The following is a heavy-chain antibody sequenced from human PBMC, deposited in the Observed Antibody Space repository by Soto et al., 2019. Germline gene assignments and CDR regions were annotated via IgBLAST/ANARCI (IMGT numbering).Heavy chain of an antibody. J-gene: IGHJ6*01. Sequence: GGSLRLSCAAARFPFSTYGMHWVRQAPGKGLEWVAVISYDGGEKYYADSVKGRFTISRDNSKNTLYLQMDSLRTEDTAVYYCARRDFYCRGRNCYSGDYAMDVWGQGTTVTVSS. CDR3: ARRDFYCRGRNCYSGDYAMDV. CDR1: RFPFSTYG. CDR2: ISYDGGEK. D-gene: IGHD2-15*01. V-gene: IGHV3-30*03.